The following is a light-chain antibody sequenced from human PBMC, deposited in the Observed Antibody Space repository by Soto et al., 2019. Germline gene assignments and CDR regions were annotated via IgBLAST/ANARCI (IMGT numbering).Light chain of an antibody. Sequence: QSALTQPPSASGSPGQSVSISCTGTSSDVGAYNSVSWYQQHPGKAPKLIIYEVNKRPSGVPDRFSGSKSGNTASLTVSGLQPDDEADYYCSSYAGNNKMVFGGGTKLTVL. J-gene: IGLJ2*01. V-gene: IGLV2-8*01. CDR1: SSDVGAYNS. CDR3: SSYAGNNKMV. CDR2: EVN.